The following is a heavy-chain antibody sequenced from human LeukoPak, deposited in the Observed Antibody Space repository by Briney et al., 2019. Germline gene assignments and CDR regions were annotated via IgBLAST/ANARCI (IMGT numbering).Heavy chain of an antibody. V-gene: IGHV3-66*01. CDR3: ARKTPRFGDYDY. CDR2: IYSAGST. J-gene: IGHJ4*02. CDR1: GFTVSSSY. Sequence: PRGSLRLSCAASGFTVSSSYMSWVRQAPAKGLEWVSLIYSAGSTYYADSVKGRFTISRDNSKNTLYLQMNSLRAEDTAVYYCARKTPRFGDYDYWGQGTLVTVSS. D-gene: IGHD2-15*01.